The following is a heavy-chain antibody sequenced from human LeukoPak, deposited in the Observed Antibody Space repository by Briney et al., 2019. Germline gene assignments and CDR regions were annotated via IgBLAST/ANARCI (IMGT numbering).Heavy chain of an antibody. V-gene: IGHV5-51*01. J-gene: IGHJ5*02. Sequence: GESLKISCKGSGYSFTSYWIGWVRQMPGKGLEWMGIIYPGDSDTRYSPSFQGQVTISGDKSLRTAFLQWNSLKASDTAMYYCARHPLLGGSTYGYADLWGQGTLVTVSS. CDR2: IYPGDSDT. CDR1: GYSFTSYW. D-gene: IGHD5-18*01. CDR3: ARHPLLGGSTYGYADL.